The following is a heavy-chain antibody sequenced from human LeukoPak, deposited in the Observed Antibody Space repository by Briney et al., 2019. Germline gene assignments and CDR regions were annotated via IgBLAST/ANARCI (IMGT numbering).Heavy chain of an antibody. CDR3: AKPYYYDSSGADDYYYGMDV. V-gene: IGHV3-21*01. CDR2: ISSSSYV. CDR1: GFTFSTYS. J-gene: IGHJ6*02. D-gene: IGHD3-22*01. Sequence: GGPLRLSCAASGFTFSTYSMNWVRQAPGKGLEWVSSISSSSYVYYADSVKGRFTISRDNAKNSLYLQMSSLRAEDTAVYYCAKPYYYDSSGADDYYYGMDVWGQGTTVTVSS.